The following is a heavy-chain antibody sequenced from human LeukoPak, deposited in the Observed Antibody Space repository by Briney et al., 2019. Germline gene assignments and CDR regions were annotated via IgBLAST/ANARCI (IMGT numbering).Heavy chain of an antibody. Sequence: PGGSLRLSCAASGFTFSKVWMSWVRRAPGKGLEWVGRIKRRSDGGTIDYSAPVKDRFTIPRDDSINMLYLQMNSLKTDDTAVYYCTPGLGDYWGQGTLVTVSS. CDR3: TPGLGDY. J-gene: IGHJ4*02. D-gene: IGHD1-14*01. CDR2: IKRRSDGGTI. CDR1: GFTFSKVW. V-gene: IGHV3-15*01.